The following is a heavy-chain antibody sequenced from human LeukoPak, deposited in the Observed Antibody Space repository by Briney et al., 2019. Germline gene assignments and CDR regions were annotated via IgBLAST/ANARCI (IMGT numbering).Heavy chain of an antibody. D-gene: IGHD4/OR15-4a*01. J-gene: IGHJ4*02. CDR3: ARDMVQYTHGEGGY. CDR1: GYTFTTYG. CDR2: ISTYSGNT. V-gene: IGHV1-18*01. Sequence: ASVKVSCKASGYTFTTYGITWVRQAPGQGLEWMGWISTYSGNTNYALKFQGRLTMTTDTSTSTVNMELRSLRSDDTAVYYRARDMVQYTHGEGGYWGQGTLATVSS.